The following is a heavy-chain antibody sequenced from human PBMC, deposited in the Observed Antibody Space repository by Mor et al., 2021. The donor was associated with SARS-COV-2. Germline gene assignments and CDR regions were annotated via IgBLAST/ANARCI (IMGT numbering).Heavy chain of an antibody. J-gene: IGHJ4*02. CDR2: ISSSSSYI. D-gene: IGHD4-17*01. Sequence: GLEWVSSISSSSSYIYYADSVKGRFPISRDNAKNALYLHMHSQSAADSAVYYWARGPGWGDYVYYDYWGQGTLV. CDR3: ARGPGWGDYVYYDY. V-gene: IGHV3-21*01.